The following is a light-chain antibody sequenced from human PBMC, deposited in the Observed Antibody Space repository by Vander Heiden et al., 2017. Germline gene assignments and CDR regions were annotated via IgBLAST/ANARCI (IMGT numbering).Light chain of an antibody. J-gene: IGLJ2*01. CDR2: RND. Sequence: TISCSGGRSTIGTNYVYWYTQLPASAHKILFYRNDQRPSGVPDRFSASKSGSSASLAINGLRSEDEADYYCATWDDTLSGRVVFGGGTRLTAL. CDR1: RSTIGTNY. CDR3: ATWDDTLSGRVV. V-gene: IGLV1-47*01.